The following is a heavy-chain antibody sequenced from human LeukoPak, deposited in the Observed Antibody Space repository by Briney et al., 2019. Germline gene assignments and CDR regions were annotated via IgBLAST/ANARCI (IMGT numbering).Heavy chain of an antibody. CDR2: INHSGTT. CDR3: ARLHYGGNYGYYYYYMDV. J-gene: IGHJ6*03. Sequence: SETLSLTCAVYGGSISGHYWSWIRQTPGKGLEWIGEINHSGTTSYNSPLTGRLTISIDSSKNQFSLKLISVTAADTAVYYCARLHYGGNYGYYYYYMDVWGKGTSVTISS. V-gene: IGHV4-34*01. D-gene: IGHD4-23*01. CDR1: GGSISGHY.